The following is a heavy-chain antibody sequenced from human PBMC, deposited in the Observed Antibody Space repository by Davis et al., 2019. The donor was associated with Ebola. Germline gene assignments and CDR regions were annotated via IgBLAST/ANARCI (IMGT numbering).Heavy chain of an antibody. V-gene: IGHV1-2*02. CDR1: GYTFTDYY. D-gene: IGHD2/OR15-2a*01. CDR3: ARSFYDWIAVAY. Sequence: ASVKVSCKASGYTFTDYYLHWFRQAPGQGPEWMGWIHPNSGGTEYAQKFQGRVTMPRDTSISTAYMDLSGLTSADTAVYFCARSFYDWIAVAYWGQGTLVTVSS. J-gene: IGHJ4*02. CDR2: IHPNSGGT.